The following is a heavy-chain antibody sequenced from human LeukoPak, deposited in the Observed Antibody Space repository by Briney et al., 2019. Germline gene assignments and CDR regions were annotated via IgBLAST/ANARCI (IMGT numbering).Heavy chain of an antibody. V-gene: IGHV4-59*01. CDR2: IYYSGST. CDR1: GGSISSYH. D-gene: IGHD6-13*01. J-gene: IGHJ4*02. Sequence: KPSETLSLTCTVSGGSISSYHWSWIRQPPGKGLEWIGYIYYSGSTNYNPSLKSRVTISVDTSKNQFSLKLSSVTAADTAVYYCARDSPYSSSWLDYWGQGTLVTVSS. CDR3: ARDSPYSSSWLDY.